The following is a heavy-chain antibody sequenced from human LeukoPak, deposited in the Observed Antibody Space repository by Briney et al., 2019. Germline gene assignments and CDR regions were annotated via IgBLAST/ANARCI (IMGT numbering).Heavy chain of an antibody. J-gene: IGHJ6*01. D-gene: IGHD5-12*01. CDR2: ISGSGGST. CDR3: AKALRGYSGYDTAHSMDV. CDR1: GFTFSSYA. Sequence: GGSLRLSCAASGFTFSSYAMSWVRQAPGKGLEWVSAISGSGGSTYYEDSVKGRFTISRDNSKNTLYPQMNSLRAEDTAAYYCAKALRGYSGYDTAHSMDVWGQGTTVTVSS. V-gene: IGHV3-23*01.